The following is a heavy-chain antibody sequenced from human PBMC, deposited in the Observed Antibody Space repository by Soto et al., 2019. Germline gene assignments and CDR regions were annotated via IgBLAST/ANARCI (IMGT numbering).Heavy chain of an antibody. D-gene: IGHD3-16*01. CDR2: MKRDGREK. CDR1: GFIFSDYW. CDR3: AKLGLEASVAWFHT. J-gene: IGHJ5*02. V-gene: IGHV3-7*01. Sequence: DVQLVESGGGLVQPGGSLRLSCAASGFIFSDYWMSWVRQAPGKGLEWVANMKRDGREKYYAESVKGRFTMSRDNGKNSLALQMNSLRVEDTAVYYCAKLGLEASVAWFHTWGLGTLVTVSS.